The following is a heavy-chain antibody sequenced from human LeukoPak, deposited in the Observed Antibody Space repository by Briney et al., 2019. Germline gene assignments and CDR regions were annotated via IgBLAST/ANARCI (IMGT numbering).Heavy chain of an antibody. V-gene: IGHV3-30-3*01. CDR2: ISYDGSNK. J-gene: IGHJ3*02. D-gene: IGHD2-2*01. Sequence: GGSLRLSCAASGFTFSSYAMRWVRQAPGKGLEWVAVISYDGSNKYYADSVKGRFTISRDNSKNTLYLQMNSLRAEDTAVYYCARGCSSTSCQAFDIWGQGTMVTVSS. CDR3: ARGCSSTSCQAFDI. CDR1: GFTFSSYA.